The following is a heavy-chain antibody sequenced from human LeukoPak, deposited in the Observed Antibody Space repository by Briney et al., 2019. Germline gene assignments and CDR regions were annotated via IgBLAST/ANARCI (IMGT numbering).Heavy chain of an antibody. D-gene: IGHD1-14*01. J-gene: IGHJ4*02. V-gene: IGHV3-66*01. CDR3: ARNIRGATYFDY. Sequence: GGSLRLSCAASGFTVSNNYMSWVRQTPGKGLEWVSLIYSGGSTYYADSVKGRFTISRDNAKNLLYLQMNSLRDEDTAVYFCARNIRGATYFDYWGQGALVTVSS. CDR2: IYSGGST. CDR1: GFTVSNNY.